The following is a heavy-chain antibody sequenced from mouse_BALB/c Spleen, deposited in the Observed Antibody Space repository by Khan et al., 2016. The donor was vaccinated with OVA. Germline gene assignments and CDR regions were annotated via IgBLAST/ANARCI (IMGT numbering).Heavy chain of an antibody. Sequence: VQLQESGPGLVAPSQSLSITCTVSGFSLTSYGVHWVRQPPGKGLEWLGVIWAGGNTNYNSALTSRLTTNNNDNKNQVFLIMNSLQIDDTTLYYCGRGGYYSGDWGFDYWGQGTTLTVSS. J-gene: IGHJ2*01. V-gene: IGHV2-9*02. CDR3: GRGGYYSGDWGFDY. D-gene: IGHD2-12*01. CDR1: GFSLTSYG. CDR2: IWAGGNT.